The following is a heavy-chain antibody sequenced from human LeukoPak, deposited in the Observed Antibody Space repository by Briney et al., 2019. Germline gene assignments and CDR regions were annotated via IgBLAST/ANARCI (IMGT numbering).Heavy chain of an antibody. Sequence: ASVKVSCKASGGTFSSYAISWVRQAPGQGLEWMGGIIPIFGTANYAQKFQGRVTITADKSTSTAYMELSSLRSEDTAVYYCARQGVYCSSTSCYRERDAFDIWGRGTMVTVSS. J-gene: IGHJ3*02. D-gene: IGHD2-2*01. CDR3: ARQGVYCSSTSCYRERDAFDI. CDR1: GGTFSSYA. CDR2: IIPIFGTA. V-gene: IGHV1-69*06.